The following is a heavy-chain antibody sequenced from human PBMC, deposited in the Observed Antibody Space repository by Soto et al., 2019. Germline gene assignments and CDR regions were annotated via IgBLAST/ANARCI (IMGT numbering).Heavy chain of an antibody. V-gene: IGHV4-31*03. Sequence: QVQLQESGPGLVRPSQTLSLTCTVSGGSITTGGYYWNWIRQQPGKGLEWIGYIHHSGYTNYNPSLRTRVTMSVDTSTHQLSLKLRSVTAADTGVYYCVRDSVAFYFDSWGQGALVTVSS. CDR3: VRDSVAFYFDS. CDR1: GGSITTGGYY. J-gene: IGHJ4*02. CDR2: IHHSGYT. D-gene: IGHD5-12*01.